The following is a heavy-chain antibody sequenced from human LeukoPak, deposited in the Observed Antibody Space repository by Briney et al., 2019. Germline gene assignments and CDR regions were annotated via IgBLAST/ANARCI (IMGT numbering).Heavy chain of an antibody. Sequence: GGSLRLSCAASGFTFSSYGMHWVRQAPGKGLEWVAVISYDGSNKYYADSVKGRFTISRDNSKNTLYLQMNSLRAEDTAVYYCAKTPEGLRGYCSGGSCHSYGMDVWGQGTTVTVSS. CDR2: ISYDGSNK. D-gene: IGHD2-15*01. J-gene: IGHJ6*02. V-gene: IGHV3-30*18. CDR3: AKTPEGLRGYCSGGSCHSYGMDV. CDR1: GFTFSSYG.